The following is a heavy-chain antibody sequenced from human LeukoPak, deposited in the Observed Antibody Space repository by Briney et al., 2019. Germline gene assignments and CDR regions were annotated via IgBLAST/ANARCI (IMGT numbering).Heavy chain of an antibody. CDR2: ISYDGSNK. J-gene: IGHJ4*02. CDR1: GFTFGSYG. D-gene: IGHD6-19*01. CDR3: AKDARIAVAGTLNY. Sequence: QPGGSLRLSCAASGFTFGSYGMHWVRQAPGKGLEWVAVISYDGSNKYYADSVKGRFTISRDNSKNTLYLQMNSLRAEDTAAYYCAKDARIAVAGTLNYWGQGTLVTASS. V-gene: IGHV3-30*18.